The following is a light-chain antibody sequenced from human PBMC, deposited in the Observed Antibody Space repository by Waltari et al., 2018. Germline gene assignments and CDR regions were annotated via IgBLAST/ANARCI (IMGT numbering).Light chain of an antibody. CDR1: QSLVFTHGDTY. CDR2: KVS. J-gene: IGKJ2*01. Sequence: DAVMTQSPLSLPVTRGQPASISFGSSQSLVFTHGDTYLNWFQLRPGQSPRRLIYKVSDRDSGVPDRFSGSVSGTEFTLKISRVEAEDVGVYYCMQASHWPYTFGQGTKLEIK. V-gene: IGKV2-30*01. CDR3: MQASHWPYT.